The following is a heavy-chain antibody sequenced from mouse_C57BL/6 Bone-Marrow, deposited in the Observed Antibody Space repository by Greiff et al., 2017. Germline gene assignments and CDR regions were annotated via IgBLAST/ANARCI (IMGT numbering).Heavy chain of an antibody. J-gene: IGHJ2*01. CDR3: GRDYCYGTPFDY. CDR1: GFNIKNTY. Sequence: VQLQQSVAELVRPGASVKLSCTASGFNIKNTYMHWVKQRPEQGLEWIGRIDPANGNTKYTPKFQGKATITADASSNTAYLQLRSLTSEDTAIFYCGRDYCYGTPFDYWGQGTTLTVSS. CDR2: IDPANGNT. V-gene: IGHV14-3*01. D-gene: IGHD1-2*01.